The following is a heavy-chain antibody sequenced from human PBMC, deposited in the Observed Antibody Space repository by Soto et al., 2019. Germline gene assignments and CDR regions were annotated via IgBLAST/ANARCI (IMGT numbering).Heavy chain of an antibody. CDR2: INPNSGGT. D-gene: IGHD1-1*01. J-gene: IGHJ3*02. CDR1: GYTFTGYY. Sequence: ASVKVSCKASGYTFTGYYMHWVRQAPGQGLEWMGWINPNSGGTNYAQKFQGRVTMTRDTSISTAYMELSRLRSDDTAVYYCARDRATGTTRGAFEIWGQGTMVRVSS. V-gene: IGHV1-2*02. CDR3: ARDRATGTTRGAFEI.